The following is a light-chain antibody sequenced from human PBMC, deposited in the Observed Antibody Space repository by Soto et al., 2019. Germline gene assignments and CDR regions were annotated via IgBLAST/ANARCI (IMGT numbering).Light chain of an antibody. Sequence: DIVLTQSPAALSLTPGEGASLCCRASKSVGGYLVWYQQHPGQAPRLLIYDASNRATGIPPRFSGSGSGTDFTLTISSLEPEDFAVYYCQQRTNWPWTFGQGTKVDIK. CDR3: QQRTNWPWT. V-gene: IGKV3-11*01. J-gene: IGKJ1*01. CDR2: DAS. CDR1: KSVGGY.